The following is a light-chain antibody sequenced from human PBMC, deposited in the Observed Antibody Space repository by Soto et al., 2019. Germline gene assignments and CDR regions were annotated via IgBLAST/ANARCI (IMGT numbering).Light chain of an antibody. V-gene: IGLV4-69*01. CDR3: QTWGTGIHV. CDR1: SGHSSYT. J-gene: IGLJ2*01. CDR2: LNSDGSH. Sequence: QAVVTQSPSASASLGASVKLTCTLNSGHSSYTIAWHQQQPEKGPRYLMRLNSDGSHTKGDGIPDRFSGSSSGAERYLTISSLQSDDEADYYCQTWGTGIHVFGGGTKVTVL.